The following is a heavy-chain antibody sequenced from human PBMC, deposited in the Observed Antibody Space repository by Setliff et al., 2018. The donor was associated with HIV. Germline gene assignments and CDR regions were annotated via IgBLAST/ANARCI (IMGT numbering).Heavy chain of an antibody. Sequence: SVKVSCKASGGTFINSAFNWVRQAPGQGLEWMGSIIPIFGTGNYAQNFQGRVTITADGSTSTAYMELSSLRSEDTAVYYCARGMAVAGDSPDYWGQGTLVTV. CDR2: IIPIFGTG. J-gene: IGHJ4*02. CDR1: GGTFINSA. CDR3: ARGMAVAGDSPDY. D-gene: IGHD2-15*01. V-gene: IGHV1-69*13.